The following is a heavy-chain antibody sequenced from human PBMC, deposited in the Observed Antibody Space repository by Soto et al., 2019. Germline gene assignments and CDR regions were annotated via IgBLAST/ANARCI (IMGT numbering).Heavy chain of an antibody. V-gene: IGHV3-33*01. CDR3: ARAEYTGVFDY. D-gene: IGHD2-8*01. Sequence: QVQLVESGGGVVQPGRSLRLSCAASGFTFSSYGMHWVRQAPGKGLEWVAVIWYDGSNKYYADSVKGRFTISRDNSKNTLYVQMNSLRAEDTAVYYCARAEYTGVFDYWGQGTLVTVSS. CDR2: IWYDGSNK. CDR1: GFTFSSYG. J-gene: IGHJ4*02.